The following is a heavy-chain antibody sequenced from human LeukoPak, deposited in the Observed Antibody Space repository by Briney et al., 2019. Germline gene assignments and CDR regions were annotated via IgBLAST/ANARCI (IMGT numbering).Heavy chain of an antibody. D-gene: IGHD6-19*01. Sequence: ASVKVSCKAAGYKFTSYVINWVRQAPGQGLEWMGWINPDTRNPTYAQGFTGRFVFSFDTSVSTAYLQISSLKTEDTAVYYCAREGEEAVASDHWGQGTLVTVSS. CDR2: INPDTRNP. CDR1: GYKFTSYV. J-gene: IGHJ5*02. V-gene: IGHV7-4-1*02. CDR3: AREGEEAVASDH.